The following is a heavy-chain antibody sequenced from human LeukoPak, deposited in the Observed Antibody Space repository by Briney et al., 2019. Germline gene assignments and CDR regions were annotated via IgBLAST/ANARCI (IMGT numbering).Heavy chain of an antibody. V-gene: IGHV3-30*02. J-gene: IGHJ3*02. CDR2: IRYDGSNR. D-gene: IGHD3-10*01. CDR1: GFSFITYG. Sequence: GGSLRLSCAASGFSFITYGIHWVRQAPGKGLEWVAFIRYDGSNRFYADSVRGRFTISRDNSKNTVYLQMNSLRAEDTAVYYCAKGNYYGSGPGGFDIWGQGTMVTVSS. CDR3: AKGNYYGSGPGGFDI.